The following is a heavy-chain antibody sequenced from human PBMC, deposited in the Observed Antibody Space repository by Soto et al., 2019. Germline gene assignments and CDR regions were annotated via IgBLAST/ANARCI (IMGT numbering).Heavy chain of an antibody. J-gene: IGHJ3*02. D-gene: IGHD1-26*01. CDR2: IYSGDTT. Sequence: EVQLVESGGGLVQPGGSLRLSCAVSGFTVSSNYMSWVRQAPGKGLEWVSVIYSGDTTYYADSVKGRFAISRDNSKNTRYLQMNSLRAEDTAVFYCVTVQGSFDIWGQGTVVTVSS. CDR1: GFTVSSNY. V-gene: IGHV3-66*01. CDR3: VTVQGSFDI.